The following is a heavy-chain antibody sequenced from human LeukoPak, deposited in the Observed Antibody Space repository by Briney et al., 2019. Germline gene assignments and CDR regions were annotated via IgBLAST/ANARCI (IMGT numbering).Heavy chain of an antibody. Sequence: QPGGSLRLSCAASGFTFSTYAMYWVRRTPGKGLEYVSVISGNGVSTHYATSVKGRFTISRDNSKNTLYLQMGSLRAEDMAVYYCARGIGDYSSYFDYWGQGTLVTVSS. CDR3: ARGIGDYSSYFDY. CDR2: ISGNGVST. J-gene: IGHJ4*02. D-gene: IGHD4-17*01. CDR1: GFTFSTYA. V-gene: IGHV3-64*01.